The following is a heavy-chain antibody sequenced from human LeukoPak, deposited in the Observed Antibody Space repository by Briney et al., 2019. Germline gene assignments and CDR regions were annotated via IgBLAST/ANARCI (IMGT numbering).Heavy chain of an antibody. CDR3: ARAGYSSEFDS. D-gene: IGHD6-19*01. CDR2: INSDGYSI. CDR1: GFTYSGYW. Sequence: GGSLRLSCAASGFTYSGYWMHWVRQAPGKGLVWVSRINSDGYSITYADSVKGRFTISRDNAKNTLYLQMNSLIAEDTAVYFCARAGYSSEFDSWGQGTLVTVSS. J-gene: IGHJ5*01. V-gene: IGHV3-74*03.